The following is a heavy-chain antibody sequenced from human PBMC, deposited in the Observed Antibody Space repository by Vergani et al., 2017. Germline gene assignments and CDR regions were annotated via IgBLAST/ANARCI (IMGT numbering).Heavy chain of an antibody. V-gene: IGHV1-18*04. D-gene: IGHD3-22*01. CDR2: ISAYNGNT. CDR3: ARAIYYDSSGYAPYYFDY. CDR1: GYTFTSYG. J-gene: IGHJ4*02. Sequence: QVQLVQSGAEVKKPGASVKVSCKASGYTFTSYGISWVRQAPGQGLEWMGWISAYNGNTNYAQKLQGRVTMTTDTSTSTAYMELRSLSSDDTAVYYCARAIYYDSSGYAPYYFDYWGQGTLVTVSS.